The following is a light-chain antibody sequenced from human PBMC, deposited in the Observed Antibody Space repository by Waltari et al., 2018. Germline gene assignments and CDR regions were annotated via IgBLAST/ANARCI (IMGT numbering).Light chain of an antibody. CDR3: QHYSTYSWT. Sequence: IQMTQPPSTLSASVGDRVTMTCRASQSVSLWLAWYQQKPGKAPKLLIYKTSTLESGVPSRFSGSGSGTEFSLTISSLQPDDFATYYCQHYSTYSWTFGQGTKLEIK. V-gene: IGKV1-5*03. J-gene: IGKJ1*01. CDR2: KTS. CDR1: QSVSLW.